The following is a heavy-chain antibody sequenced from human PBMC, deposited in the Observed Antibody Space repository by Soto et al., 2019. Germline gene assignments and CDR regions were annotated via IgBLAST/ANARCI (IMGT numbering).Heavy chain of an antibody. CDR1: GFVFNDYY. J-gene: IGHJ4*02. CDR3: ARDVPYGDGYYFDY. Sequence: QVQLVESGGGLVEPGGSLRLSCAASGFVFNDYYMAWIRQAPGKGLEWISYVITRDSVKHYADSVEGRFTISRDNAKNSLYLQISSVRVEDWAVYYCARDVPYGDGYYFDYWGQGTLVTVSS. D-gene: IGHD2-21*02. CDR2: VITRDSVK. V-gene: IGHV3-11*01.